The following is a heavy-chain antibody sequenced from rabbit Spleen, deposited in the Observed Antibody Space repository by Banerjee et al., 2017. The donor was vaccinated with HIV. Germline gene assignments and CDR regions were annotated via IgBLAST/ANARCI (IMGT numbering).Heavy chain of an antibody. CDR1: GFDFSSDA. Sequence: QQQLEESGGGLVKPGGTLTLTCKVSGFDFSSDAMCWVRQAPGKGPECIACIYAGDGSTYYASWVNGRFTISRSTSLNTVTLQMTSLTVADTATYFCARDAGTSFSTYGMDLWGQGTLVTVS. CDR3: ARDAGTSFSTYGMDL. J-gene: IGHJ3*01. CDR2: IYAGDGST. D-gene: IGHD8-1*01. V-gene: IGHV1S47*01.